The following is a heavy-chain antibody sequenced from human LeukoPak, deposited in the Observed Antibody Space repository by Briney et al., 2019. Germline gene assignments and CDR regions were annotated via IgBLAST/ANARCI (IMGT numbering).Heavy chain of an antibody. CDR1: GFTFSSYA. J-gene: IGHJ4*02. CDR3: AREDTVTTNFDY. D-gene: IGHD4-17*01. V-gene: IGHV3-30-3*01. CDR2: ISYDGSNK. Sequence: GGSLRLSCAASGFTFSSYAMHWVRQAPGKGLEWVAVISYDGSNKYYADSVKGRFTISRDNSKNTLYLQMNSLRAEDTAVYNCAREDTVTTNFDYWGQGTLVTVSS.